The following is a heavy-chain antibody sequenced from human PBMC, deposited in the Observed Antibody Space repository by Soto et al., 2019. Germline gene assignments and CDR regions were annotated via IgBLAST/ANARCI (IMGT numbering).Heavy chain of an antibody. Sequence: SETLSLTCTVSGGSISSYYLSWIRQPPGKGLEWIGYIFYSGSTNYNPSLKSRVTISVDTSKNQFSLKLSSVTAADTAVYFCARRWGPTFDFWGQGTLVTVSS. CDR2: IFYSGST. D-gene: IGHD1-26*01. CDR1: GGSISSYY. CDR3: ARRWGPTFDF. V-gene: IGHV4-59*01. J-gene: IGHJ4*02.